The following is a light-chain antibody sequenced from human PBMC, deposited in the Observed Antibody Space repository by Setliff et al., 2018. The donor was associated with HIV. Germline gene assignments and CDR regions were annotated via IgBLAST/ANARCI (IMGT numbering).Light chain of an antibody. Sequence: QAVVTQEPSLTVSPGGTVTLTCGSSTGAVTSGHYPYWFQQKPGQAPRTLIHDTSNKESWTPARFSGSLLGGKAALTLSGAQPEDEAAYYCFLTYSGARRVFGGGT. CDR3: FLTYSGARRV. CDR1: TGAVTSGHY. J-gene: IGLJ3*02. V-gene: IGLV7-46*01. CDR2: DTS.